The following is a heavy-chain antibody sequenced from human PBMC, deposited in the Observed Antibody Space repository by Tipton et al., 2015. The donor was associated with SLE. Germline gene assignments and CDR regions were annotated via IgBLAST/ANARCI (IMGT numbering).Heavy chain of an antibody. D-gene: IGHD6-6*01. CDR3: ARDPAARCGMDV. CDR2: INHSGST. V-gene: IGHV4-34*09. Sequence: TLSLTCAVYGGSFSGYYWNWIRQPPGKGLEWIGEINHSGSTNYNPSLKSRVTISVDTSKNQFSLKLSSVTAADTAVYYCARDPAARCGMDVWGQGTTVTVSS. CDR1: GGSFSGYY. J-gene: IGHJ6*02.